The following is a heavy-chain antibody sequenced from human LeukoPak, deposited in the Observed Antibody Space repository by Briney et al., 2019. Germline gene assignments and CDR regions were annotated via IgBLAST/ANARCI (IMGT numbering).Heavy chain of an antibody. CDR1: GFTFTDSW. CDR2: VNTIGNST. Sequence: QLGASLRLSCVASGFTFTDSWMHWVRQAPGKGLMWVARVNTIGNSTIYADSVKGRFDVSRDNTKNVVYLQMNGLSFDDTGVYYCAREALYDSSSSLGACDIWGHGTMVTVSS. V-gene: IGHV3-74*01. CDR3: AREALYDSSSSLGACDI. D-gene: IGHD3-22*01. J-gene: IGHJ3*02.